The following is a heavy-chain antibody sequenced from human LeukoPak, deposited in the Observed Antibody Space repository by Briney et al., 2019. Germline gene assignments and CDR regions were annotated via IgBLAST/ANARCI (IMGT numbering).Heavy chain of an antibody. CDR3: AKGPDSGSYWGWYYYGMDV. V-gene: IGHV3-30*18. CDR1: GFTFSSYG. D-gene: IGHD1-26*01. J-gene: IGHJ6*02. Sequence: PGGSLRLSCAASGFTFSSYGMHWVRQAPGKGLEWVAVISYDGSNKYYADSAKGRFTISRDNSKNTLYLQMNSLRAEDTAVYYCAKGPDSGSYWGWYYYGMDVWGQGTTVTV. CDR2: ISYDGSNK.